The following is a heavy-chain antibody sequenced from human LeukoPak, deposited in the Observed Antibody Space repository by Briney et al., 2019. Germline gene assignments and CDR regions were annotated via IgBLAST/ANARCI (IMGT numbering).Heavy chain of an antibody. D-gene: IGHD3-9*01. CDR2: IYYSGST. J-gene: IGHJ4*02. V-gene: IGHV4-61*05. Sequence: SETLSLTCTVSGGSISSSSYYWGWIRQPPGKGLEWIGYIYYSGSTNYNPSLKSRVTISVDTSKNQFSLKLSSVTAADTAVYYCARGIELRYFDWLYFDYWGQGTLVTVSS. CDR3: ARGIELRYFDWLYFDY. CDR1: GGSISSSSYY.